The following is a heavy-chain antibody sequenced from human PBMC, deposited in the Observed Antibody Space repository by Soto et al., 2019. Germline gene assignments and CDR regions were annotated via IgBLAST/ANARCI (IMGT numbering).Heavy chain of an antibody. J-gene: IGHJ6*04. CDR3: STPRPSRSTSCYSYYYSGRYG. Sequence: GGSLRRSCAASGFTFSSYGMHWVRQAPGKGLEWVAVISYDGSNKYYADSVKGRFTISRDNSKNTLYLQMNSLRAEDTAVYYCSTPRPSRSTSCYSYYYSGRYGCRKGNTV. D-gene: IGHD2-2*01. V-gene: IGHV3-30*03. CDR1: GFTFSSYG. CDR2: ISYDGSNK.